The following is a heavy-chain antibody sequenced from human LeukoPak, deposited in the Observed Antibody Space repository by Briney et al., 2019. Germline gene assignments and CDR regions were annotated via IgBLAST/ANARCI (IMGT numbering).Heavy chain of an antibody. D-gene: IGHD6-19*01. J-gene: IGHJ4*02. CDR3: ARSGQWLVQFDY. CDR1: GYTFNGYY. CDR2: INPSGGST. V-gene: IGHV1-46*02. Sequence: ASVKVSCKASGYTFNGYYMHWVRQAPGQGLEWMGWINPSGGSTSYAQKFQGRVTMTRDMSTSTVYMELSSLRSEDTAVYYCARSGQWLVQFDYWGQGTLVTVSS.